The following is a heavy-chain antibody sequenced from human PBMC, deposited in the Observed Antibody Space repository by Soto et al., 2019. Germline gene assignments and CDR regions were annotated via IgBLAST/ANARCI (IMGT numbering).Heavy chain of an antibody. CDR3: ARPQNDILTDSYTNYFDP. J-gene: IGHJ5*02. CDR2: ISAYNGNT. D-gene: IGHD3-9*01. Sequence: QVQLVQSGAEVKKPGASVKFSCKASGFTFSNYGITWLRQVPGQGLEWMGGISAYNGNTVHAQEYQGRLTMTTDTSTSTAYMELRSLRPDDTAVYYCARPQNDILTDSYTNYFDPWGQGTLVTVSS. V-gene: IGHV1-18*01. CDR1: GFTFSNYG.